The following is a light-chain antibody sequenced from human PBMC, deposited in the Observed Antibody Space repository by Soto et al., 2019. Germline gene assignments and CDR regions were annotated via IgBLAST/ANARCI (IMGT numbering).Light chain of an antibody. J-gene: IGKJ4*01. CDR1: QSISTF. CDR2: FAS. Sequence: DIQMTQSASSLSASVGDRVTITCRASQSISTFLNWYQQRPGKAPNLLIYFASTLQSGVPSRFSGSGSGTEFTLTISSLQPDDFATYYCQQYHTSPLTFGGGTKVDIK. V-gene: IGKV1-39*01. CDR3: QQYHTSPLT.